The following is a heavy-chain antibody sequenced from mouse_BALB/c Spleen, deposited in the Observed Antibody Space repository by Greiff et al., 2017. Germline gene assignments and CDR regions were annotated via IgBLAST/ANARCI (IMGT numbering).Heavy chain of an antibody. J-gene: IGHJ3*01. Sequence: VKLMESGPELVKPGASVRISCKASGYTFTSYYIHWVKQRPGQGLEWIGWIYPGNVNTKYNEKFKGKATLTADKSSSTAYMQLSSLTSEDSAVYFCARENYNDGYPWFAYWGQGTLVTVSA. CDR3: ARENYNDGYPWFAY. CDR1: GYTFTSYY. D-gene: IGHD1-2*01. CDR2: IYPGNVNT. V-gene: IGHV1S56*01.